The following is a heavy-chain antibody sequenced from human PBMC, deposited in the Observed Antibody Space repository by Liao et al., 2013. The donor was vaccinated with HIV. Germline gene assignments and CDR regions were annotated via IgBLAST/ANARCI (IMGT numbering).Heavy chain of an antibody. J-gene: IGHJ4*03. Sequence: QVQLQESGPGLVKPSETLPLTCSVSGGSISNYQWNWIRQPAGKGLEWIGRIYTSGSSNYNPSLKSRVTMSVDTSKNQFSLKLSSVTAADTAVYYCASGYSGFDYWGRRDLVHRLL. V-gene: IGHV4-4*07. CDR3: ASGYSGFDY. D-gene: IGHD4-23*01. CDR2: IYTSGSS. CDR1: GGSISNYQ.